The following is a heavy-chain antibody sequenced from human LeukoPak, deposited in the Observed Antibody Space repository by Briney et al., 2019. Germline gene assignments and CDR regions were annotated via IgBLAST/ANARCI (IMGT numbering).Heavy chain of an antibody. V-gene: IGHV4-34*01. J-gene: IGHJ4*02. Sequence: SETLSLTCAVYGGSFSGYYWSWTRQPPGKGLEWIGEINHSGGTNYNPSLKSRVTISVDTSKNQFSLKLSSVTAADTAVYYCADEDYDFWSGYSHYWGQGTLVSVSS. CDR3: ADEDYDFWSGYSHY. D-gene: IGHD3-3*01. CDR2: INHSGGT. CDR1: GGSFSGYY.